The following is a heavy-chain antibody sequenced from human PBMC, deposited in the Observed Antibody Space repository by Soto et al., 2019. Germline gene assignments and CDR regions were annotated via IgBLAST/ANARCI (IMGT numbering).Heavy chain of an antibody. V-gene: IGHV3-23*01. J-gene: IGHJ4*02. CDR1: GFIFSNYA. Sequence: HPGGSLRLSCAASGFIFSNYAMTWVRQAPGKGPEWVSTFTSGGSTYYRDTVKGRFTISRDNSKNTLYPQMNSLRAEDTAVYYCARTDKYNSQSSGWANRFDYWGQGTLVTVSS. CDR3: ARTDKYNSQSSGWANRFDY. CDR2: FTSGGST. D-gene: IGHD6-19*01.